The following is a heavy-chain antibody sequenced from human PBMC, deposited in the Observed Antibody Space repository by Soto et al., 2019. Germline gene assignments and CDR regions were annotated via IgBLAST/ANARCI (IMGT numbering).Heavy chain of an antibody. CDR1: GGSISSYY. Sequence: SETLSLTCTVSGGSISSYYWSWIRQPPGKGLEWIGYIYNTGSTKYNPSLESRVTISVDTSKKQFSLKLSSVTAADTSVYFFARDNDSSGYYDYFDYWGQGTLVTVSS. V-gene: IGHV4-59*01. CDR2: IYNTGST. J-gene: IGHJ4*02. D-gene: IGHD3-22*01. CDR3: ARDNDSSGYYDYFDY.